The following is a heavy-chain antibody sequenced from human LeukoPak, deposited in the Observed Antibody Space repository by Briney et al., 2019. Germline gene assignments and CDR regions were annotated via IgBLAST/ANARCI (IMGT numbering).Heavy chain of an antibody. Sequence: GGSLRLSCAASGFTFSSYEMNWVRQAPGKGLEWVSYISSVGSIIYYADSVKGRFTISRDNAKNSLYLQMNSLRAEDTAVYYCARDTNGYWNLDDWGQGTLVTVSS. D-gene: IGHD2-8*01. CDR2: ISSVGSII. CDR3: ARDTNGYWNLDD. CDR1: GFTFSSYE. J-gene: IGHJ4*02. V-gene: IGHV3-48*03.